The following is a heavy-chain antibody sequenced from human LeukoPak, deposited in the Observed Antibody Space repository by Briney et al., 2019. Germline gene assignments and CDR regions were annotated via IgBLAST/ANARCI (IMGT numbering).Heavy chain of an antibody. V-gene: IGHV3-33*01. J-gene: IGHJ6*02. Sequence: GRSLRLSCAASGFTFSSYGMHWVRQAPGKGLEGVAVIWYDGSNKYYADSVKGRFTISRDNSKNTLYLQMNSLRAEDTAVYYCARDGGVIRFGGQDVWGQGTTVTVS. CDR3: ARDGGVIRFGGQDV. D-gene: IGHD3-16*01. CDR2: IWYDGSNK. CDR1: GFTFSSYG.